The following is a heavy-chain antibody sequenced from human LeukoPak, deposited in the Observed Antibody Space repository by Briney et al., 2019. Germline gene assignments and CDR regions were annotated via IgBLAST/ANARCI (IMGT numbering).Heavy chain of an antibody. CDR3: ARSNSRWDFDY. CDR1: GGSFSGYY. J-gene: IGHJ4*02. V-gene: IGHV4-34*12. D-gene: IGHD6-13*01. Sequence: KPSETLSLTCAVYGGSFSGYYWSWIRQPLGKGLEWIGEIIQSGSTNYNPSLESRVTISVDTSKNQFSLKLSSVTAADTAVYYCARSNSRWDFDYWGQGTLVTVSS. CDR2: IIQSGST.